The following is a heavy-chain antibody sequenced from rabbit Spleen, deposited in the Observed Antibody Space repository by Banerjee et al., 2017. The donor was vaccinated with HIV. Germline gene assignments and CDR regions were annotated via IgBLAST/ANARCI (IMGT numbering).Heavy chain of an antibody. Sequence: SLEESGGDLVKPGASLTLTCTASGFSFYSVYYMCWVRQAPGKGLEWVGCIDTGSDSAYYASWVIRRFTISKTSSTTVTLQVTSLTAADTATYFCARGAAGGTWTSMTRLDLWGQGTLVTVS. V-gene: IGHV1S40*01. J-gene: IGHJ3*01. CDR2: IDTGSDSA. CDR3: ARGAAGGTWTSMTRLDL. CDR1: GFSFYSVYY. D-gene: IGHD4-2*01.